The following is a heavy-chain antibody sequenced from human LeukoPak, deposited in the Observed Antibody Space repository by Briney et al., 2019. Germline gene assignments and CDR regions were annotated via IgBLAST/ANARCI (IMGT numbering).Heavy chain of an antibody. V-gene: IGHV4-31*03. Sequence: PSETLSLTCTVSGVSISSGGYYWSWLRQHPGKGLEWIGYIYYSGSTYYNPSLKSRVTISVDTSKNQFSLKLSSVTAADTAVYYCARFIVYGYNAKRYAFDIWGQGTMVTVSS. CDR2: IYYSGST. CDR1: GVSISSGGYY. J-gene: IGHJ3*02. D-gene: IGHD5-24*01. CDR3: ARFIVYGYNAKRYAFDI.